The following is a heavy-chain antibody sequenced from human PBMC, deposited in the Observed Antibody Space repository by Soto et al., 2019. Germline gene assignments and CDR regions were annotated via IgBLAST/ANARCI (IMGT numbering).Heavy chain of an antibody. CDR1: GFTFAGYA. CDR2: MSGSGAKT. V-gene: IGHV3-23*01. D-gene: IGHD4-17*01. Sequence: EVQLLESGGGLVQPGGSLRLSCESSGFTFAGYAINWVRQAPGKGLEWVSAMSGSGAKTFYADSVKGRFTISRDNSKNKVYLQMNSLRGDDTAIYFCAKDRGSGDYGVLKDFEYWGQGTLVTVSS. J-gene: IGHJ4*02. CDR3: AKDRGSGDYGVLKDFEY.